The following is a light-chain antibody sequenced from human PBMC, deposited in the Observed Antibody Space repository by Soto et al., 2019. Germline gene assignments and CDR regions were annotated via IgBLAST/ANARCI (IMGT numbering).Light chain of an antibody. CDR1: SSDVGKYDY. V-gene: IGLV2-8*01. Sequence: QSVLTQPPPASGSPGQSVTISCTGTSSDVGKYDYVSWFQHHPGKAPKLIIYEVSKRPSGVPDRFSGSKSGNTASLTISGLQAEDVADYYCSSYKSSSNYVFGTGTKVTVL. CDR3: SSYKSSSNYV. CDR2: EVS. J-gene: IGLJ1*01.